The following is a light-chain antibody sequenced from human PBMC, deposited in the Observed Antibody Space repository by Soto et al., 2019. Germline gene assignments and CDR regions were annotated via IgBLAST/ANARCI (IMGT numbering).Light chain of an antibody. CDR3: QQYGGSTRT. V-gene: IGKV3-15*01. CDR1: QRVSSN. CDR2: GAS. Sequence: EIVLTQSPGTLSLSPGERATLSCRASQRVSSNLAWYQQKPGQAPRLPIYGASTRATDIPAKFSGSGSETEFSLTISSLQSEDFALYYCQQYGGSTRTFGQGTKVDIK. J-gene: IGKJ1*01.